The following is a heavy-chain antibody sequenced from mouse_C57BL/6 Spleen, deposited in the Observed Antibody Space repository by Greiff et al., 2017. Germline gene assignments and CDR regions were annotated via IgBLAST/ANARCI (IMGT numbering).Heavy chain of an antibody. CDR1: GYTFTSYW. V-gene: IGHV1-53*01. CDR3: ARSSYGSSYVCWYFDV. J-gene: IGHJ1*03. D-gene: IGHD1-1*01. CDR2: INPSNGGT. Sequence: VQLQQSGTELVKPGASVKLSCKASGYTFTSYWMHWVKQRPGQGLEWIGNINPSNGGTNYNEKFKSKATLTVDKSSSTAYMQLSSLTSEDSAVYYCARSSYGSSYVCWYFDVWGTGTTVTVSS.